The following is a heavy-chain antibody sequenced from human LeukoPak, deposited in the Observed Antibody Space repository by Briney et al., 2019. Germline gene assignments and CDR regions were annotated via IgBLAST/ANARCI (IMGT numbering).Heavy chain of an antibody. CDR1: GFTVSSNY. J-gene: IGHJ6*03. Sequence: GGSLRLSCAASGFTVSSNYMSWVRQAPGKGLEWVSSISSSSTYIYYADSVKGRFTISRDNTKNSLYLQMNSLRAEDTAVYYCARDTYYDFWSGYYTPYYMDVWGKGTTVTVSS. V-gene: IGHV3-21*01. CDR3: ARDTYYDFWSGYYTPYYMDV. D-gene: IGHD3-3*01. CDR2: ISSSSTYI.